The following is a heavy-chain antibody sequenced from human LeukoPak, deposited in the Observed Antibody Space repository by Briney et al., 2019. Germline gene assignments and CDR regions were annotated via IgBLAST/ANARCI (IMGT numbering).Heavy chain of an antibody. Sequence: PGGSLRLSCAASGFTFSFYAMHWVRQAPGKGPEWVSAISGNGISTYYADSVKGRFTISRDNSKDTLYLQMNSLRAEDTAVYYCAKVEATYGSGSYYPWVYWGQGTLVTVSS. CDR2: ISGNGIST. CDR1: GFTFSFYA. CDR3: AKVEATYGSGSYYPWVY. J-gene: IGHJ4*02. V-gene: IGHV3-23*01. D-gene: IGHD3-10*01.